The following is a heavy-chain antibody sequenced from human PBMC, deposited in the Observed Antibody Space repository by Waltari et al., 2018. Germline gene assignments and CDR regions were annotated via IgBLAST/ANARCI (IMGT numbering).Heavy chain of an antibody. CDR3: ATDMGATSRTPFDP. D-gene: IGHD1-26*01. V-gene: IGHV1-24*01. Sequence: QVQLVQSGAEVKKPGASVKVSCKVSGYTLTELSMHWVRQAPGKGLEWMGGFDPEDGETIYAQKFQGRVTITEDTSTDTAYMELSSLRSEDTAVYYCATDMGATSRTPFDPWGQGTLVTVSS. CDR1: GYTLTELS. CDR2: FDPEDGET. J-gene: IGHJ5*02.